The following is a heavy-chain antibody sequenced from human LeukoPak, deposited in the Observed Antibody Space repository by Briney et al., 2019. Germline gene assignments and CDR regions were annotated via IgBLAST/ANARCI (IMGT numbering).Heavy chain of an antibody. CDR1: GFTLSSYN. CDR3: ATDSFTVVVPAAKGP. D-gene: IGHD2-2*01. CDR2: IKSKPDGGTT. J-gene: IGHJ5*02. Sequence: GGSLRLSCVASGFTLSSYNMKWVRQAPGKGLEWVGRIKSKPDGGTTDYAAPVKGRFTISRDDSKNTLYLQMNSLKTEDTAVYYCATDSFTVVVPAAKGPWGQGTLVTVSS. V-gene: IGHV3-15*01.